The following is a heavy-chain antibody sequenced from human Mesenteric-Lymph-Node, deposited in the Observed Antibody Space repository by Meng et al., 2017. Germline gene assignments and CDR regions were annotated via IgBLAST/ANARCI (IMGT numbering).Heavy chain of an antibody. Sequence: GESLKISCAASGFTFSSYEMSWVRQAPGKGLEWVSAISGSGGSTYYADSVKGRFTISRDNSKNTLYLQMNSLRAEDTAVYYCAKDHAADGDYVFDYWGQGTLVTVSS. CDR1: GFTFSSYE. J-gene: IGHJ4*02. CDR2: ISGSGGST. V-gene: IGHV3-23*01. CDR3: AKDHAADGDYVFDY. D-gene: IGHD4-17*01.